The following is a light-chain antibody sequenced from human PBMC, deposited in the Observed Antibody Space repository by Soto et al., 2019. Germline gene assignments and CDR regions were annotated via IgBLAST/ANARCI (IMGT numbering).Light chain of an antibody. J-gene: IGKJ4*02. CDR3: QQYDSYST. CDR1: QSIRSW. V-gene: IGKV1-5*03. CDR2: KAS. Sequence: DIRMTHFPSTLAAYLVDRGTVTCRASQSIRSWLAWYQQKPGKAPNLLIYKASSLASGVPSRFSGSGFGTEFTLTISSLQPDDIATYYCQQYDSYSTFGGGTKVDIK.